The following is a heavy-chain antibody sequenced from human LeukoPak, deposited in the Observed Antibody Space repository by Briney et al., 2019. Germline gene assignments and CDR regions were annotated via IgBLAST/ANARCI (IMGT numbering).Heavy chain of an antibody. J-gene: IGHJ4*02. V-gene: IGHV1-18*01. D-gene: IGHD2-15*01. CDR1: GYTFTSYG. CDR3: AIAEYCSGGSCYSRWFDY. Sequence: GASVKVSCKASGYTFTSYGISWVRQAHGQGLEWMGWISAYNGNTNYAQKLQGRVTMTTDTSTSTAYMELRSLRSDDTAVYYCAIAEYCSGGSCYSRWFDYWGQGTLVTVSS. CDR2: ISAYNGNT.